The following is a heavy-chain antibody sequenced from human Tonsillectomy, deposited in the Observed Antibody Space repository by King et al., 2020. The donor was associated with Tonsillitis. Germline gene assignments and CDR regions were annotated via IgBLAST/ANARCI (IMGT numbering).Heavy chain of an antibody. CDR2: IYPGDSET. CDR3: ARTIAARPDWFDP. D-gene: IGHD6-6*01. Sequence: VQLVESGAEVKKPGESLKISCKGSGYTFTSYWIGWVRQMPGKGLEWMGIIYPGDSETRYSPSFQGQVTISADKSIRTAYLQWSSLKASDTAMYHCARTIAARPDWFDPGGQGTLVTVSS. J-gene: IGHJ5*02. V-gene: IGHV5-51*01. CDR1: GYTFTSYW.